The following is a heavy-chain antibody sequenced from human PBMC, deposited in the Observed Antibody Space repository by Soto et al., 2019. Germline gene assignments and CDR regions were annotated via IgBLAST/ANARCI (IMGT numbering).Heavy chain of an antibody. CDR2: IRSKAYGGTT. Sequence: GGSLRLSCTAPGFTFGDYAMSWFRQAPGKGLEWVGFIRSKAYGGTTEYAASVKGRFTISRDDSKSIAYLQMNSLKTEDTAVYYCSRHIVVVPAATRYYYYGMDVWGQGTTVTVSS. CDR1: GFTFGDYA. J-gene: IGHJ6*02. D-gene: IGHD2-2*01. V-gene: IGHV3-49*03. CDR3: SRHIVVVPAATRYYYYGMDV.